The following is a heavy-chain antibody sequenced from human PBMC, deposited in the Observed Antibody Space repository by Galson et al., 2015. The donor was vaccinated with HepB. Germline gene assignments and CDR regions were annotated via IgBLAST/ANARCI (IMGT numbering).Heavy chain of an antibody. CDR3: ARAYCSGDCYMVGV. CDR1: GFTFSDHS. J-gene: IGHJ4*02. D-gene: IGHD2-21*02. CDR2: LRDKTNNYST. Sequence: PRLPCAASGFTFSDHSMDWVRQAPGQGLEWVARLRDKTNNYSTDHAPPVKRRFTIPRHDSQNSLYLQMNSLKTEDTAVYYCARAYCSGDCYMVGVWGQGTLVIVSS. V-gene: IGHV3-72*01.